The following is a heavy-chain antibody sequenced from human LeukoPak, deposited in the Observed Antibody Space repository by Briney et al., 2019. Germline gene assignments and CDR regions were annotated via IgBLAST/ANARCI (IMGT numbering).Heavy chain of an antibody. CDR2: IKQDGSEK. J-gene: IGHJ3*02. CDR1: GCTFSYYW. V-gene: IGHV3-7*04. CDR3: ARGMGEI. Sequence: GGSLRLSCAASGCTFSYYWMTWVRQAPGKGLEWVANIKQDGSEKYYVDSVKGRFTISRDNGKNSLYLQMNSLRAEDTAVYYCARGMGEIWGQGTMVTVSS.